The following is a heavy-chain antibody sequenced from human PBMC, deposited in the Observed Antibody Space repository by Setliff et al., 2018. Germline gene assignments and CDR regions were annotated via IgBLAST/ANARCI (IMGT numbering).Heavy chain of an antibody. Sequence: GGSLRLSCAASGFTFSSYAMSWVRQAPGKGLEWVSAISGSGGSTYYADSVKGRFTISRDNSKNTLYLQMNSLRAEDTAVYYCARGFYYYYYYYMDVWGKGTTVTVSS. V-gene: IGHV3-23*01. CDR1: GFTFSSYA. CDR3: ARGFYYYYYYYMDV. J-gene: IGHJ6*03. CDR2: ISGSGGST.